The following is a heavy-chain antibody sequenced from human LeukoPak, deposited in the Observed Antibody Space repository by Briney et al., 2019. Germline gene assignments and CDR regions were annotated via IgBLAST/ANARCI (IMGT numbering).Heavy chain of an antibody. Sequence: SETLSLTCAVYGGSFSGYYWSWIRQPPGKGLEWIGEINHSGSTNYNPSLKSRVTISVDTSKNQFSLKLSSVTAADTAVYYCARGLGTAAGSANWFDPWGQGTLVTVSS. CDR3: ARGLGTAAGSANWFDP. CDR2: INHSGST. J-gene: IGHJ5*02. CDR1: GGSFSGYY. V-gene: IGHV4-34*01. D-gene: IGHD6-13*01.